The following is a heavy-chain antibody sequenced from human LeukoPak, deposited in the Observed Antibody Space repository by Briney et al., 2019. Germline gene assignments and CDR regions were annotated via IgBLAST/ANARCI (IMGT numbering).Heavy chain of an antibody. D-gene: IGHD4-17*01. Sequence: ASVKVSYKASGYTFTSYDINWVRQATGQGLEWMGWMNPNSGNTGYAQKFQGRVTITRNTSISTAYMELSSLRPEDTAVYYCARRKATVTSKYFDLWGRGTLVTVSS. CDR1: GYTFTSYD. V-gene: IGHV1-8*03. J-gene: IGHJ2*01. CDR3: ARRKATVTSKYFDL. CDR2: MNPNSGNT.